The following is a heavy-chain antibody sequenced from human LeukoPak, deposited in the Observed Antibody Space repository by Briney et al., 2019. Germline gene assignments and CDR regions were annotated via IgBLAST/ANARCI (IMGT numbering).Heavy chain of an antibody. CDR3: ARHRSDSSSSPIDY. Sequence: GESLKISCKGSGYSFTNYWIGWVRQMPGKGLEWMAIVYPSDSDTRYCPSFQGQVTVTADKSISTVYLQWSSLKASDTAMYYCARHRSDSSSSPIDYWGQGTLVTVSS. CDR1: GYSFTNYW. J-gene: IGHJ4*02. D-gene: IGHD6-6*01. V-gene: IGHV5-51*01. CDR2: VYPSDSDT.